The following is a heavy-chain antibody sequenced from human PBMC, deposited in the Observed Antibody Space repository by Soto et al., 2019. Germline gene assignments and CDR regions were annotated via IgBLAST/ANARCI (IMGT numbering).Heavy chain of an antibody. Sequence: QVQLVQSGAEVKKPGASVKVSCKASGYTFTSYGISWVRQAPGQGLEWMGWISAYNGNTNYAQKLQGRVTMTTDTSTSTAYMELRSLRSDDTAVYYCARETPRYDILTGYHLYNWFDPWGQGTLVTVSS. V-gene: IGHV1-18*01. CDR2: ISAYNGNT. CDR3: ARETPRYDILTGYHLYNWFDP. CDR1: GYTFTSYG. D-gene: IGHD3-9*01. J-gene: IGHJ5*02.